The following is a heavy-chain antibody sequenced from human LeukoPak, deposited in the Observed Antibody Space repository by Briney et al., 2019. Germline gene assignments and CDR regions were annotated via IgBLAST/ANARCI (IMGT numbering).Heavy chain of an antibody. CDR2: ISGSDGGT. CDR1: GFTFSSYA. J-gene: IGHJ4*02. CDR3: AKTIAARPYYFDY. Sequence: PGGSLRLSCAASGFTFSSYAMSWVRQAPGKGLEWVSGISGSDGGTHYADSVKGRFTISRDNSKNTLYLQMNSLRAEDTAVYYCAKTIAARPYYFDYWGQGTLVTVSS. V-gene: IGHV3-23*01. D-gene: IGHD6-6*01.